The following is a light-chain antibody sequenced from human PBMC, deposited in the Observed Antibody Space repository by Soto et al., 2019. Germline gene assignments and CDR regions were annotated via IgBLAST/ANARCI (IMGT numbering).Light chain of an antibody. Sequence: QSVLTQPPSMSGAPGQRVTISCTGNSSNIGAGYDVHWYRQLPGTAPKLLIYGNSDRPSGVPYRISGSRSGTSASLAISGLQAEDEADYYCQSYDSSLTGVFGGGTKLTVL. CDR2: GNS. V-gene: IGLV1-40*01. CDR3: QSYDSSLTGV. CDR1: SSNIGAGYD. J-gene: IGLJ2*01.